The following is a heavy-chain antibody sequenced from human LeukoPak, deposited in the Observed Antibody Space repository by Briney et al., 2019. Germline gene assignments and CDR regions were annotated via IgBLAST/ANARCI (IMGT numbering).Heavy chain of an antibody. J-gene: IGHJ4*02. D-gene: IGHD3-22*01. CDR3: AREFNSFLADSRGGQCLSMS. Sequence: GGSQRLLCAASLFIFTTYWMSWARQAPGKGLEWVANIQTERSETYYVDSVKGRFTISRDNAKNSLYLQMDSLRAEDTAMYYCAREFNSFLADSRGGQCLSMSWGQRVLVTASS. CDR1: LFIFTTYW. V-gene: IGHV3-7*01. CDR2: IQTERSET.